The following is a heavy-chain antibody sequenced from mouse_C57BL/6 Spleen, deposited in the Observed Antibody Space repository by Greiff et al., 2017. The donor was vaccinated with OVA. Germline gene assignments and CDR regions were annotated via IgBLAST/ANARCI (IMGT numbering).Heavy chain of an antibody. CDR2: INPNNGGT. CDR3: ARPHNWDEGSFDY. D-gene: IGHD4-1*02. Sequence: EVQLQQSGPELVKPGASVKISCKASGYTFTDYYMNWVKQSHGKSLEWIGDINPNNGGTSYNQKFKGKATLTVDKSSSTAYMELRSLTSEDSAVYYCARPHNWDEGSFDYWGQGTTLTVSS. J-gene: IGHJ2*01. CDR1: GYTFTDYY. V-gene: IGHV1-26*01.